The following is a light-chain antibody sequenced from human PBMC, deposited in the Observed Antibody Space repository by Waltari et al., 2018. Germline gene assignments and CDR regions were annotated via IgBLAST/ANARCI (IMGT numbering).Light chain of an antibody. CDR2: WAS. V-gene: IGKV4-1*01. Sequence: DIVMTQSPDSLAVSLGERASITCKSSQSVLERSNSKNSLAWYQQKPGQRPKLLIYWASTRKSGDTDTLRRSGSGTTLHLIINRQTAQDVAVYFCQQYSTPPPTFGPGTRVDL. CDR3: QQYSTPPPT. CDR1: QSVLERSNSKNS. J-gene: IGKJ3*01.